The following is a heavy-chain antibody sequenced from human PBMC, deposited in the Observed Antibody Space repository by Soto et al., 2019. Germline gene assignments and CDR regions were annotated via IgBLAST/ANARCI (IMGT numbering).Heavy chain of an antibody. CDR2: IYTSGST. CDR3: ARTLRKQHRYDYYYGMDV. V-gene: IGHV4-4*07. D-gene: IGHD3-9*01. J-gene: IGHJ6*02. Sequence: SETLSLTCTVSGGSISSYYWSWIRQPAGKGLEWIGRIYTSGSTNYNPSLKSRVTMSVDTSKNQFSLKLSSVTAADTAVYYCARTLRKQHRYDYYYGMDVWGQGXTVTV. CDR1: GGSISSYY.